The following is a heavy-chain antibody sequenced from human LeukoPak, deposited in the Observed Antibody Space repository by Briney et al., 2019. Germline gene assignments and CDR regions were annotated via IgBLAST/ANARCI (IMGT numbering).Heavy chain of an antibody. V-gene: IGHV3-30*02. J-gene: IGHJ5*02. CDR1: GFTFSSYG. D-gene: IGHD3-3*01. CDR2: IRYDGSNK. CDR3: AKDHKNLGGSGIRFDP. Sequence: PGGSLRLSCAASGFTFSSYGMHWVRQAPGKGLEWVAFIRYDGSNKYYADSVKGRFTISRDNSKNTLYLQMNSLRAEDTAVYYCAKDHKNLGGSGIRFDPWGQGTLVTVSS.